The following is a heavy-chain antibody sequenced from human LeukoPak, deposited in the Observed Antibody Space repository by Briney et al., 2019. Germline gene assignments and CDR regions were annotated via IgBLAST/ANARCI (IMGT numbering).Heavy chain of an antibody. CDR1: GFTFSSYA. J-gene: IGHJ4*02. D-gene: IGHD5-12*01. Sequence: GALRLSCAASGFTFSSYAMSWVRQAPGKGLEWVSAISGSGGSTYYADSVKGRFTISRDNSKNTLYLQMNSLRAEDTAVYYCAKDQVATITLDYWGQGTLVTVSS. V-gene: IGHV3-23*01. CDR2: ISGSGGST. CDR3: AKDQVATITLDY.